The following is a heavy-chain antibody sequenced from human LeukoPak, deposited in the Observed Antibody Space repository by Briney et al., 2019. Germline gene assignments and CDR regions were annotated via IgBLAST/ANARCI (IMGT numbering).Heavy chain of an antibody. D-gene: IGHD3-16*02. CDR3: ARASSDYVWGSYRSPYYYYGMDV. CDR1: GGTFSSYA. J-gene: IGHJ6*04. CDR2: IIPIFGTV. Sequence: ASVKVSCKASGGTFSSYAISWVRQAPGQGIEWLGGIIPIFGTVNYAQKFQGRVTITADKSTSTAYMELSSLRSEDTAVYYCARASSDYVWGSYRSPYYYYGMDVWGKGPAVSVSS. V-gene: IGHV1-69*06.